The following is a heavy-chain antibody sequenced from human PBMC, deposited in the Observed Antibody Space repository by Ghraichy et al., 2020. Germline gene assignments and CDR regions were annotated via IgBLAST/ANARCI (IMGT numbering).Heavy chain of an antibody. V-gene: IGHV4-61*01. Sequence: SETLSLTCTVSGDSVSSATYFWAWIRQPPGKELEWIGHVYYTGNTNYNPSLKSRVTISVDTSNNQFSLKLTSVTAADTAVYYCARDHVRRNCGTNICYPLDPWGQGTLVTVSS. CDR2: VYYTGNT. D-gene: IGHD2-2*01. J-gene: IGHJ5*02. CDR3: ARDHVRRNCGTNICYPLDP. CDR1: GDSVSSATYF.